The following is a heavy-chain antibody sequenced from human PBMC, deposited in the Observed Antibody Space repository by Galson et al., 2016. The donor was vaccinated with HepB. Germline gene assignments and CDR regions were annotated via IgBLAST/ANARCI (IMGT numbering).Heavy chain of an antibody. CDR1: GGSISSSSYF. V-gene: IGHV4-39*01. Sequence: ETLSLTCTVSGGSISSSSYFWGWIRQPPGKGLEWIGSIYYSGSTYYNPSLTSRITISVDTSKNQFSLEVGSVTAADTAVYYCASGAGMVTEIDYWGQGTLVTVSS. CDR2: IYYSGST. D-gene: IGHD5-18*01. J-gene: IGHJ4*02. CDR3: ASGAGMVTEIDY.